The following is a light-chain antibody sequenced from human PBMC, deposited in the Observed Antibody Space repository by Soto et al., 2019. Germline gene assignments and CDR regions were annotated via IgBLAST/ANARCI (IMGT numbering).Light chain of an antibody. CDR1: QSISSL. V-gene: IGKV1-5*01. CDR2: DAS. CDR3: QQYNSYPWT. J-gene: IGKJ1*01. Sequence: DIQMTQSPSTLSASVGDRVTITCRASQSISSLMAWYEQKPGKAPKLLIDDASSLESVVPSRFSGRGSVTEFTLSITSLQPDDFATYYCQQYNSYPWTFGQGNKVEIK.